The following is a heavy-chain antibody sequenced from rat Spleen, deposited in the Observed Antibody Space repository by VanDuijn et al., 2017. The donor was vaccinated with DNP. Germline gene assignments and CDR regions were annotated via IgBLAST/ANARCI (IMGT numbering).Heavy chain of an antibody. V-gene: IGHV4-2*01. D-gene: IGHD1-11*01. J-gene: IGHJ2*01. CDR1: GFNFNDYW. CDR2: INKDGSTI. CDR3: TRGPNYGGYSDYFDY. Sequence: EVKLVESGGGLVQPGRSLKLSCAASGFNFNDYWMGWVRQAPGKGLEWIGDINKDGSTINQTPYLKDEFTVSRDNAQNTLYLQMTKLGSEDTAIYYCTRGPNYGGYSDYFDYWGQGVMVTVSS.